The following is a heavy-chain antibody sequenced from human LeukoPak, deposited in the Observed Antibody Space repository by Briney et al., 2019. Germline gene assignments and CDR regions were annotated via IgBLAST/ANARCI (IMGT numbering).Heavy chain of an antibody. CDR3: ARDRFLGSYYYFDY. V-gene: IGHV3-21*01. D-gene: IGHD6-6*01. CDR2: ISSSSSYI. Sequence: PGGSLRLSCAASGFTFSSYSMNWIRQAPGKGLEWVSSISSSSSYINYADSVKGRFTISRDNAKNSLYLQMNSLRAEDTAVYYCARDRFLGSYYYFDYWGQGTLVTVSS. J-gene: IGHJ4*02. CDR1: GFTFSSYS.